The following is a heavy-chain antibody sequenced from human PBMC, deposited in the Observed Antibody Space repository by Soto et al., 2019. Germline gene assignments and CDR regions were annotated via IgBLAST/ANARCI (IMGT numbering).Heavy chain of an antibody. CDR3: ARARDRFDT. CDR2: IVNTGSRYQSEST. Sequence: QLLLQESASGPVKPSQTLSLTCAVSGASVSSAGSSWTWTRQSPGKGLEWIGYIVNTGSRYQSESTSYHPSLESRVTISVDKSNSQVSLRLTAVTAAGTAVYFCARARDRFDTGGQGTLVTVSS. J-gene: IGHJ5*02. CDR1: GASVSSAGSS. V-gene: IGHV4-30-2*06.